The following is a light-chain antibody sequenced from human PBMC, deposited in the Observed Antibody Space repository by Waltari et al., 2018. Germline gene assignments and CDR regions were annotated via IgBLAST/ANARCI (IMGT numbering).Light chain of an antibody. J-gene: IGKJ3*01. CDR3: QKYSSSPFT. CDR1: HGISTY. Sequence: DIQLTQSPSSLSAYVGDRVTITCRASHGISTYLAWYQQKPGKDPKLLIYAASTLQSGVPSRFSGSGSGTDFTLTISSLQPEDFATYYCQKYSSSPFTFGPGTKVEIK. CDR2: AAS. V-gene: IGKV1-27*01.